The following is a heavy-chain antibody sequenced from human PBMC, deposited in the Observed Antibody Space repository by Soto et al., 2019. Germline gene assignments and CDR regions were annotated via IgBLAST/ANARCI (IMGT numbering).Heavy chain of an antibody. Sequence: SETLSLTCNVSGGSITNSGYYWSWIRQPPRKGLEWIGEINHSGSTNYNPSLKSRVTISVDTSKNQFSLKLTSVTAADTAVYYCARVGYSSSWYRRGAFDIWGQGTMVTVSS. CDR3: ARVGYSSSWYRRGAFDI. D-gene: IGHD6-13*01. J-gene: IGHJ3*02. CDR2: INHSGST. V-gene: IGHV4-34*01. CDR1: GGSITNSGYY.